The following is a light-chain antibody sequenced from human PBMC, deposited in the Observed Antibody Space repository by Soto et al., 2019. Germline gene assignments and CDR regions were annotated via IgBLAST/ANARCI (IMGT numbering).Light chain of an antibody. CDR2: EVT. J-gene: IGLJ1*01. CDR1: SGDIGSYNR. Sequence: QSALTQPASVSGSPGQSITISCTGTSGDIGSYNRVSWYQQHPGKAPKLIIYEVTDRPSGVSNRFSGSKSGDTASLTISGLQAEDEAEYYCSSYTHINTRACVFGTGTKLTVL. CDR3: SSYTHINTRACV. V-gene: IGLV2-14*01.